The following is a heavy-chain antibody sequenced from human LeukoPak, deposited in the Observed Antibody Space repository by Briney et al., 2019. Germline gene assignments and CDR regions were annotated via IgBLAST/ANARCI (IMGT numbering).Heavy chain of an antibody. CDR3: AREGGYTLGPYFDY. J-gene: IGHJ4*02. D-gene: IGHD5-24*01. CDR1: GFTFSSYA. V-gene: IGHV3-48*02. Sequence: PGGSLRLSCAASGFTFSSYAMSWVRQAPGKGLEWVSYISSSSSTIYYADSVKGRFTISRDNAKNSLYLQMNSLRDEDTAVYYCAREGGYTLGPYFDYWGQGTLVTVSS. CDR2: ISSSSSTI.